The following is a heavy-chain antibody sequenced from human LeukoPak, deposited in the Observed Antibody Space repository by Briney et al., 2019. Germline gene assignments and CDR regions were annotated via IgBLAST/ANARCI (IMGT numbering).Heavy chain of an antibody. CDR3: ARNLIPEQLVLNF. CDR1: GGSISSYY. V-gene: IGHV4-4*07. D-gene: IGHD6-13*01. CDR2: IYISGST. J-gene: IGHJ4*02. Sequence: ETLSLTCTVSGGSISSYYWSWIRQPAGKGLEWIGRIYISGSTNYNPSLKSRVTMSVDTSKNQFSLNLRSVTPEDTAVYYCARNLIPEQLVLNFWGQGTLVTVSS.